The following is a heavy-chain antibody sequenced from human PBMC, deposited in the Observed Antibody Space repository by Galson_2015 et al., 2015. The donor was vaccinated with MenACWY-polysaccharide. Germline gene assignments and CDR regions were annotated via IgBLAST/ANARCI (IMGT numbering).Heavy chain of an antibody. V-gene: IGHV3-53*01. CDR1: GLTVSSNY. Sequence: SLRLSCAASGLTVSSNYITWVRQPPGKGLDWVSVIYSAGSTYYADSVKGRFTISRDISKNMVFLQMNSLRAEDTALYYCARAGFYERSGYAFDIWGQGTMVTVSS. D-gene: IGHD3-22*01. J-gene: IGHJ3*02. CDR2: IYSAGST. CDR3: ARAGFYERSGYAFDI.